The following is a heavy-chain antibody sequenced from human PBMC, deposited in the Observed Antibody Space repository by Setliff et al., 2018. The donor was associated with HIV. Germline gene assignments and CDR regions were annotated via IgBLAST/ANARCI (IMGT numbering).Heavy chain of an antibody. V-gene: IGHV3-21*06. J-gene: IGHJ6*02. CDR1: GFTFSSYS. CDR2: ISSSGAHI. Sequence: LRLSCAASGFTFSSYSMNWVRQAPGTGLEWVASISSSGAHIFYAESLKGRFSVSRDNGRNFLYLQMSSLRADDTAIYYCARGARLQYFDWPSYALDVWGQGTTVTVSS. CDR3: ARGARLQYFDWPSYALDV. D-gene: IGHD3-9*01.